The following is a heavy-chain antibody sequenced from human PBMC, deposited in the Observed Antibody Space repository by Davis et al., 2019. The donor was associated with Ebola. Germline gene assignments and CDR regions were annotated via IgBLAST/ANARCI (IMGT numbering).Heavy chain of an antibody. V-gene: IGHV4-59*12. J-gene: IGHJ3*02. CDR2: INYSGST. Sequence: MPSETLSLTCTVSGASISRTTNYYWSWIRQPPGKGLEWIAYINYSGSTNYNPSLKSRVTISVDTSKNQFSLKLSSVSAADTAVYYCARAMVTMVSFAFDIWGQGTVVTVSS. CDR1: GASISRTTNYY. D-gene: IGHD3-10*01. CDR3: ARAMVTMVSFAFDI.